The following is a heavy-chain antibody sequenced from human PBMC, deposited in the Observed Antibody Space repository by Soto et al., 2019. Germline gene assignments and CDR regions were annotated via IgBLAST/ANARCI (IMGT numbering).Heavy chain of an antibody. CDR1: GYSFTSYW. CDR3: AILPQGYCSSTSCYENWFDP. Sequence: LKISCKGSGYSFTSYWIGWVRQMPGKGLEWMGIIYPGDSDTRYSPSFQGQVTISADKSISTAYLQWSSLKASDTAMYYCAILPQGYCSSTSCYENWFDPWGQGTLVTVSS. D-gene: IGHD2-2*01. CDR2: IYPGDSDT. V-gene: IGHV5-51*01. J-gene: IGHJ5*02.